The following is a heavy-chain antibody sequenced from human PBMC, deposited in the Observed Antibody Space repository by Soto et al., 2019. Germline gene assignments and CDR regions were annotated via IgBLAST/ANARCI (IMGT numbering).Heavy chain of an antibody. Sequence: ASVKVSCKASGYTFTSYGISWVRQAPGQGLEWMGWIIAYNVNTNYAQKLQGRVTMTTDTSTSTAYMELRSLRSDDTAVYYCARRMAARNSRLLWFGELLPYYYYYYGMDVWGQGTTVTVSS. CDR1: GYTFTSYG. J-gene: IGHJ6*02. V-gene: IGHV1-18*01. CDR3: ARRMAARNSRLLWFGELLPYYYYYYGMDV. D-gene: IGHD3-10*01. CDR2: IIAYNVNT.